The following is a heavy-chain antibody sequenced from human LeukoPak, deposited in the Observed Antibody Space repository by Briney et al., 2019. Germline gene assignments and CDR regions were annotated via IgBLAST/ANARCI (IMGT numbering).Heavy chain of an antibody. Sequence: PGGSLRLSCAASGFTVSSNYMSWVRQAPGKGLEWVSVIYSGGSTYYADSVKGRFTISRDNAKNSLYLQMNSLRAEDMALYYCAKARRYSSSPGGFDYWGQGTLVTVSS. J-gene: IGHJ4*02. CDR1: GFTVSSNY. D-gene: IGHD6-6*01. CDR2: IYSGGST. V-gene: IGHV3-53*05. CDR3: AKARRYSSSPGGFDY.